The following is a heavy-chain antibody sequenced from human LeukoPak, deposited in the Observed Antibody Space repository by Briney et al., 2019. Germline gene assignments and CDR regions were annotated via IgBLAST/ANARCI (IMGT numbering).Heavy chain of an antibody. V-gene: IGHV1-2*02. D-gene: IGHD2-8*02. Sequence: ASVKVSCKASGYTFTCYYLHWVRQAPGQGPEGVGWINPDTGDTNYAQKVQGRVTMTRDTSISAAYVEVNSLRSDDTAVYFCARGYCTGTTCPPRSLEFDPWGQGTLVTVSS. CDR2: INPDTGDT. CDR1: GYTFTCYY. J-gene: IGHJ5*02. CDR3: ARGYCTGTTCPPRSLEFDP.